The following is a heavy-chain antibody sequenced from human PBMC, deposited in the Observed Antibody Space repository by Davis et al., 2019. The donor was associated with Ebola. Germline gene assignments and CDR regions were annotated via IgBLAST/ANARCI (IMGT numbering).Heavy chain of an antibody. Sequence: PGGSLRLSCTVSGGSISSYYWSWIRQAPGKGLEWVSYISSSGSTIYYADSVKGRFTISRDNAKNSLYLQMNSLRAEDTAVYYCARWRDFPLWYFDLWGRGTLVTVSS. CDR3: ARWRDFPLWYFDL. J-gene: IGHJ2*01. CDR1: GGSISSYY. CDR2: ISSSGSTI. D-gene: IGHD3-3*01. V-gene: IGHV3-11*04.